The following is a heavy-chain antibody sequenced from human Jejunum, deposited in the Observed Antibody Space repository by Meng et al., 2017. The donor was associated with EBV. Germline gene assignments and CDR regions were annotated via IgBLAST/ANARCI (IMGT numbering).Heavy chain of an antibody. V-gene: IGHV1-3*01. CDR3: ARGSSWNRGDY. CDR2: ISAGSGDT. D-gene: IGHD6-13*01. Sequence: QVHLVQSGAEVKKPGASVKVSCKASGYTLTNYALHWVRQAPGRGLEWMGYISAGSGDTKNSQKFQGRVTFTRDTSASTVYMELSSLRSEDTAMYYCARGSSWNRGDYWGQGTLVTVSS. J-gene: IGHJ4*02. CDR1: GYTLTNYA.